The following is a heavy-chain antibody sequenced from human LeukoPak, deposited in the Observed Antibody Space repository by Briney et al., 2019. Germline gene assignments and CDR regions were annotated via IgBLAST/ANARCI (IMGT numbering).Heavy chain of an antibody. D-gene: IGHD2-2*01. CDR2: ISSSSSTI. CDR3: ARDPLPYCSSTSCYSV. Sequence: GGSLRLSCAASGFTFSSYSMNWVRQAPGKGLEWVSYISSSSSTIYYADSVKGRFTISRDNAKNSLYLQMNSLRAEDTAVYYCARDPLPYCSSTSCYSVWGQGTTVTVSS. CDR1: GFTFSSYS. V-gene: IGHV3-48*01. J-gene: IGHJ6*02.